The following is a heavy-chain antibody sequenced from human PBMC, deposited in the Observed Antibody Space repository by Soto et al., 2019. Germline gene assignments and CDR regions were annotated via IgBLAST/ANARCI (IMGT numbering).Heavy chain of an antibody. CDR3: ARDGSGHDFWDGPWYFDS. J-gene: IGHJ4*02. CDR2: VYYIGST. V-gene: IGHV4-59*01. Sequence: QVQLQESGPGLVKPSETLSLTCTVSGGFISTSYWSWIRQPPGKGLEWLGYVYYIGSTKYNPSLKNRVTISVDTSQNQFSLKLESVSAADTALYYCARDGSGHDFWDGPWYFDSWGQGTLVTVSS. CDR1: GGFISTSY. D-gene: IGHD3-3*01.